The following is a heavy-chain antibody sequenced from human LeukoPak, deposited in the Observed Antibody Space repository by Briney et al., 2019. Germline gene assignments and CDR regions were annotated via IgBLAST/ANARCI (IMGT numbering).Heavy chain of an antibody. D-gene: IGHD5-24*01. CDR2: IKQDGSEK. Sequence: GGSLRLSCAASGFTFSSYWMSWVRQAPGKGLEWVANIKQDGSEKYYVDSVKGRFTISRDNAKNSLHLQMNSLRAEDTAVYYCASSMGYKPFDYWGQGTLVTVSS. CDR1: GFTFSSYW. CDR3: ASSMGYKPFDY. J-gene: IGHJ4*02. V-gene: IGHV3-7*01.